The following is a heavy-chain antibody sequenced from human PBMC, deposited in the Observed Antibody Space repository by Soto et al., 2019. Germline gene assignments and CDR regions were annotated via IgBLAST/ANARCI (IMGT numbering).Heavy chain of an antibody. CDR2: IYHSGST. Sequence: SETLSLTCAVSGGSISSGGYSWSWIRQPPGKGLEWIGYIYHSGSTYYNPSLKSRVTISVDRSKNQFSLKLSSVTAADTAVYYCASNYGSGDNWFDPWGKGTLVTVSS. J-gene: IGHJ5*02. V-gene: IGHV4-30-2*01. CDR3: ASNYGSGDNWFDP. CDR1: GGSISSGGYS. D-gene: IGHD3-10*01.